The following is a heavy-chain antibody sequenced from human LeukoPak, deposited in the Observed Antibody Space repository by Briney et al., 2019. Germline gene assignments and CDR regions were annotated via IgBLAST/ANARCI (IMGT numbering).Heavy chain of an antibody. V-gene: IGHV4-30-2*01. Sequence: SETLSLTCAVSGCSISSGGYSWSWIRQPPGKGLEWIGYIYHSVSTYYNPSLKSRVTISVDRSKNQFSLKLSSVTAADTAVYYCARFSYCSSTSCSRNYYYYYGMDVWGKGTTVTVSS. J-gene: IGHJ6*04. CDR2: IYHSVST. CDR3: ARFSYCSSTSCSRNYYYYYGMDV. D-gene: IGHD2-2*01. CDR1: GCSISSGGYS.